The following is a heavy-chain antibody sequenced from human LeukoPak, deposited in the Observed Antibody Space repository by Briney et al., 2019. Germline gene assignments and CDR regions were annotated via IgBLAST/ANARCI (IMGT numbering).Heavy chain of an antibody. V-gene: IGHV4-4*07. Sequence: SETLSLTCTVSGGSISSYYWSWIRQPAGKGLEWIGRIYTSGSTNYNPSLKSRVTMSVDTSKNQFSLKLSSVTAADTAVYYCARPYYDILTGYNWFDPWGQGTLVTVSS. CDR3: ARPYYDILTGYNWFDP. J-gene: IGHJ5*02. CDR1: GGSISSYY. CDR2: IYTSGST. D-gene: IGHD3-9*01.